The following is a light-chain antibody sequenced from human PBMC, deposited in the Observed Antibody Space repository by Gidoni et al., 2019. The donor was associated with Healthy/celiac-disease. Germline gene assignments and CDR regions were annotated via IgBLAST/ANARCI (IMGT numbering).Light chain of an antibody. CDR3: QQRSNWPPWT. Sequence: EIVLTQSPATLSLSPGERATLSCRASQSVSTYLAWYQQKPEQPPRLLIYDASSRATGIPARFSGSGSGTDFTLTISSLEPEDFAVYYCQQRSNWPPWTFGQGTKVEIK. CDR1: QSVSTY. J-gene: IGKJ1*01. CDR2: DAS. V-gene: IGKV3-11*01.